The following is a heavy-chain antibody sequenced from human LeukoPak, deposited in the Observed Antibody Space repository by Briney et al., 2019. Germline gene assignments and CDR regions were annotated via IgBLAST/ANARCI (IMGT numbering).Heavy chain of an antibody. CDR3: ARGFYGAGSHFDY. J-gene: IGHJ4*02. Sequence: PSETLSLACAVSGGSISSGDFPWSWIRQPPGKGLEWIGYIFHTGHTSYNPSLKSRVTISVDMSKNQLSLRLTSVTAADTAVYYCARGFYGAGSHFDYWGQGTLVTVSS. V-gene: IGHV4-30-2*01. CDR2: IFHTGHT. D-gene: IGHD3-10*01. CDR1: GGSISSGDFP.